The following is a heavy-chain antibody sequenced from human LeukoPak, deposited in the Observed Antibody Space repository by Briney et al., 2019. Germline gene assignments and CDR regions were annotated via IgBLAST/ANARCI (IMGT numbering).Heavy chain of an antibody. J-gene: IGHJ4*02. Sequence: ASVKVSCKASGYTFTGYYMHWVRQAPGQGLEWMGWINPNSGGTNYAQKFQGRVTMTRDTSISTAYMELSRLRSDDTAVYYCARDLDDFWSGYSLTGYWGQGTLVTVSS. CDR2: INPNSGGT. V-gene: IGHV1-2*02. CDR3: ARDLDDFWSGYSLTGY. CDR1: GYTFTGYY. D-gene: IGHD3-3*01.